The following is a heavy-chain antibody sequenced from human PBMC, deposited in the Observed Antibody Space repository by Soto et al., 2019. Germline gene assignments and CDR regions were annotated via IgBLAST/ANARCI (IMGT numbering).Heavy chain of an antibody. V-gene: IGHV1-18*01. CDR1: GYTFTNYG. Sequence: QVQLLQSGAEVREPGASVKVSCKASGYTFTNYGVSWLRQAPGQGLEWMGWIGGYKGNTNYAQKLRGRVSLTTDTSTSTAYMELRRLRSADTAVYYCAPHPLYAGVPSGYWGQGTLVTVSS. CDR3: APHPLYAGVPSGY. D-gene: IGHD2-8*01. CDR2: IGGYKGNT. J-gene: IGHJ4*02.